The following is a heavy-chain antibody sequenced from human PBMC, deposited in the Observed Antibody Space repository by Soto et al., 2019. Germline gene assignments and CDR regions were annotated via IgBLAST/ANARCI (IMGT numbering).Heavy chain of an antibody. Sequence: GESLKISCAASGFTFSNYAMTWVRQAPGEGLEWVSVITNGGGNSLHADSVKGRFTISRDNSKNTLYLQMNSLRAEDTAIYYCAKATGERYPGSRVFDFWGQGTRVTVSS. J-gene: IGHJ4*02. D-gene: IGHD3-10*01. V-gene: IGHV3-23*01. CDR1: GFTFSNYA. CDR2: ITNGGGNS. CDR3: AKATGERYPGSRVFDF.